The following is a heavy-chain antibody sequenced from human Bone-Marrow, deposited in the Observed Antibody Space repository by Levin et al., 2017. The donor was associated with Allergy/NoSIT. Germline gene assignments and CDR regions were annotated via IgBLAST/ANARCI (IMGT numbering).Heavy chain of an antibody. D-gene: IGHD6-19*01. CDR3: ARAYSSGSANWFDP. Sequence: SQTLSLTCAVSGGSISSGGYSWSWIRQPPGKGLEWIGHIYHSGSTYYNPSLKSRVTISVDRSKNQFSLKLNSVTAADTAVYYCARAYSSGSANWFDPWGQGTLVTVSS. J-gene: IGHJ5*02. V-gene: IGHV4-30-2*01. CDR1: GGSISSGGYS. CDR2: IYHSGST.